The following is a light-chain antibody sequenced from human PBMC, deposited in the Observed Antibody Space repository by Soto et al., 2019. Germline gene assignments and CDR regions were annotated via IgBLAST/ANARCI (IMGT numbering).Light chain of an antibody. CDR3: LLYFGSAELV. Sequence: QAVVIQEPSLTVSPGGTVTLTCTSSTGTVNSGHYPNWFQQRPGQAPKALIYSTSNKYSWTPDHFSGSLLGGKAALTLSGVQPEDEADYFCLLYFGSAELVFGGGTKVNVL. J-gene: IGLJ2*01. CDR1: TGTVNSGHY. CDR2: STS. V-gene: IGLV7-43*01.